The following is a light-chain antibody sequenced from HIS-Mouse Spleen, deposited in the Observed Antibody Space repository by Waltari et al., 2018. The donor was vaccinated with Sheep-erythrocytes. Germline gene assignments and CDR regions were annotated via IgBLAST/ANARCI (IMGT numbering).Light chain of an antibody. CDR3: CSYAGSYNHV. J-gene: IGLJ1*01. Sequence: QSALTQPRPVSGSPGQSVTISCTGTSSDVGGYNYVPWYQQLPGKAPKLMIYDVSKRPSGVPDRFSGSKSGNTASLTISGLQAEDEADYYCCSYAGSYNHVFATGTKVTVL. CDR2: DVS. V-gene: IGLV2-11*01. CDR1: SSDVGGYNY.